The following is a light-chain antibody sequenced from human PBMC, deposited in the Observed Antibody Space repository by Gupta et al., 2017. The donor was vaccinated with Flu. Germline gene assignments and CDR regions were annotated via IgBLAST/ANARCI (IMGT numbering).Light chain of an antibody. J-gene: IGLJ3*02. V-gene: IGLV3-9*01. CDR2: RGS. CDR1: NIGSRN. Sequence: SYELTQPFSVSVAPGQTANITCGANNIGSRNVHWYQQKAGQAPVLVIFRGSVRPSGVPERFSGSNSGNTATLTISGALAGDEADFYCQVWDTSTMLFGGGTKLTVL. CDR3: QVWDTSTML.